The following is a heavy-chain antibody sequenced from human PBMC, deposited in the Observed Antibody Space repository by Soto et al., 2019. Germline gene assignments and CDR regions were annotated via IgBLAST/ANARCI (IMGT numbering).Heavy chain of an antibody. Sequence: GGSLRLSCAASGFTFSSYAMHWVRQAPGKGLEWVAVISYDGSNKYYADSVKGRFTISRDNSKNTLYLQMNSLRAEDTAVYYCARVSFYYDSSGYYSYYYYYGMDVWGQGTRVTVSS. V-gene: IGHV3-30-3*01. CDR2: ISYDGSNK. CDR1: GFTFSSYA. CDR3: ARVSFYYDSSGYYSYYYYYGMDV. D-gene: IGHD3-22*01. J-gene: IGHJ6*02.